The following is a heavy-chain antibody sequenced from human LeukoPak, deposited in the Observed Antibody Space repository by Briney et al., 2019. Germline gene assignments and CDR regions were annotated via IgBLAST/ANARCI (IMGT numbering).Heavy chain of an antibody. CDR3: ARGRTTYYSDSSGYYRDAFDI. CDR1: GASITTYY. J-gene: IGHJ3*02. Sequence: PSETLSLTCTVSGASITTYYWSWIRQPPGKGLEWIGFIYYSGITNYNPSLKSQVTISVDTSKNQFSLRLASVTAADTAVYYCARGRTTYYSDSSGYYRDAFDIWGQGTKVTVSS. CDR2: IYYSGIT. V-gene: IGHV4-59*01. D-gene: IGHD3-22*01.